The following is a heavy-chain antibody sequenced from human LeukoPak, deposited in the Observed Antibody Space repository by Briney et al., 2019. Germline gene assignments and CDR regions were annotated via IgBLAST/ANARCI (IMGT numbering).Heavy chain of an antibody. CDR3: ARVIAVGATTDCFDY. V-gene: IGHV1-18*01. CDR2: ISAYNGNT. D-gene: IGHD1-26*01. CDR1: GYTFTSYG. J-gene: IGHJ4*02. Sequence: ASVTVSCKASGYTFTSYGISWVRQAPGQGLEWMGWISAYNGNTNYAQKLQGRVTMTTDTSTSTAYMELRSLRSDDTAVYYCARVIAVGATTDCFDYWGQGTLVTVSS.